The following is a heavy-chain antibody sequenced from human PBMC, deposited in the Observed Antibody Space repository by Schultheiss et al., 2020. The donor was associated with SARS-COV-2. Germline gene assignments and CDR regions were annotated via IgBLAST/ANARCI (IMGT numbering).Heavy chain of an antibody. CDR1: DNSISTGYY. J-gene: IGHJ4*02. CDR3: ARDGYSYGTFGY. CDR2: ISYSGST. D-gene: IGHD5-18*01. Sequence: SETLSLTCTVSDNSISTGYYWSWIRQPPGKGLEWIGYISYSGSTNYNPSLKSRVTVSVDTSKNQFSLKLRSVTPADTAVYFCARDGYSYGTFGYWGQGTLVTVSS. V-gene: IGHV4-61*01.